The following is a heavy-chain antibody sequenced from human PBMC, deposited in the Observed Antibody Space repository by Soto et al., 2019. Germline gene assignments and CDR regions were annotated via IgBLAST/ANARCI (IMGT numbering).Heavy chain of an antibody. D-gene: IGHD2-8*01. CDR3: AADTGYCTNGVCYNFDY. J-gene: IGHJ4*02. Sequence: RASVKVSCKASGFTFTSSAVQWVRQARGQRLEWIGWIVVGSGNTNYAQKFQERVTITRDMSTSTAYMELSSLRSEDTAVYYCAADTGYCTNGVCYNFDYWGQGTLVTVSS. V-gene: IGHV1-58*01. CDR1: GFTFTSSA. CDR2: IVVGSGNT.